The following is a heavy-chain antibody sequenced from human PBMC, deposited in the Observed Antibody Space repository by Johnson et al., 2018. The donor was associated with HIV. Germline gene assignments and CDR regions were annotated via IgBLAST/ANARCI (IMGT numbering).Heavy chain of an antibody. V-gene: IGHV3-74*02. Sequence: EQLVESGGGLAKPGRSLRLSCAASGFSFSSYWMHWVRQPPGKGLVWVSRINSDGTTTTYADSVKGRFTISRDNAKNTLYLQMNSLRAEDTAVYYCARGVGGGWYWAFDIWGQGTMVTVSS. CDR2: INSDGTTT. CDR3: ARGVGGGWYWAFDI. J-gene: IGHJ3*02. CDR1: GFSFSSYW. D-gene: IGHD6-19*01.